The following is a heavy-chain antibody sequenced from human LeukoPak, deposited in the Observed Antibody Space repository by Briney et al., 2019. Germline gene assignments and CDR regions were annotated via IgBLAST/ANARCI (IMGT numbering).Heavy chain of an antibody. V-gene: IGHV4-34*01. CDR3: ARAYGSGSIIPVRFDP. J-gene: IGHJ5*02. D-gene: IGHD3-10*01. CDR1: GGSFSGYY. CDR2: INHSGST. Sequence: SETLSLTCAVYGGSFSGYYWSWIRQPPGKGLEWIGEINHSGSTNYNPSLKSRVTISVDTSKNQFSLKLSSVTAADTAVYYCARAYGSGSIIPVRFDPWGQGTLVTVSS.